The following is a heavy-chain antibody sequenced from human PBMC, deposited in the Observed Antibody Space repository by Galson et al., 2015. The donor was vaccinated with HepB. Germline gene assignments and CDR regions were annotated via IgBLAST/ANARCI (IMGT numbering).Heavy chain of an antibody. V-gene: IGHV4-31*03. J-gene: IGHJ4*02. D-gene: IGHD3-22*01. CDR2: IYYSGST. CDR1: GGSISSGGYY. Sequence: TLSLTCTVSGGSISSGGYYWSWIRQHPGKGLEWIGYIYYSGSTYYNPSLKSRVTISVDTSKNQFSLKLSSVTAADTAVYYCARGRGIHYDSSGYYGGLDYWGQGTLVTVSS. CDR3: ARGRGIHYDSSGYYGGLDY.